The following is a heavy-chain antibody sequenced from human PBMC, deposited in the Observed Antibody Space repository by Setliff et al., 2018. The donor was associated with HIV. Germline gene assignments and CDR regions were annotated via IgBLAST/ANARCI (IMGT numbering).Heavy chain of an antibody. CDR2: INWNGGST. D-gene: IGHD2-21*02. J-gene: IGHJ6*03. Sequence: PGGSLRLSCAASGFTFDDYGMSWVRQAPGKGLEWVSGINWNGGSTGYADSVKGRFTISRDNAKNSLYLQMNSLRVEDTAVYYCACELPGDDYYYYMDVWGKGTTVTVSS. CDR3: ACELPGDDYYYYMDV. CDR1: GFTFDDYG. V-gene: IGHV3-20*04.